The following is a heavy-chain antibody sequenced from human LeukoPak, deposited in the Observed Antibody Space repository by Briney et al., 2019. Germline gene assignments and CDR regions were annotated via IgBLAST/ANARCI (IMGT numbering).Heavy chain of an antibody. J-gene: IGHJ6*03. Sequence: SEALSLTCTVSGGSIISNYWSWIRQSAGTGLEWIGRIYGSGITDYNPSLKSRVTMSLDTSRKQFSLRLTSVTAADTAVYYCAGLKFYDSTGYSPGYYMDVWGKGTTVSVFS. CDR3: AGLKFYDSTGYSPGYYMDV. V-gene: IGHV4-4*07. D-gene: IGHD3-22*01. CDR2: IYGSGIT. CDR1: GGSIISNY.